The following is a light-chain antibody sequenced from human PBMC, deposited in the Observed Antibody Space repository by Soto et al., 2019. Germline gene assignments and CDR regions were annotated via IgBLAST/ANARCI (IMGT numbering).Light chain of an antibody. J-gene: IGKJ4*01. CDR3: QQYGSSPS. V-gene: IGKV3-20*01. CDR1: QSVSRSY. CDR2: GAS. Sequence: EIVLTQSPGTLSLSPGERSTLSCMASQSVSRSYLAWYQQKPGQAPRLLIYGASSRATGIPDRLSGSGSGTDFTLTISRLDPEDFPVYYCQQYGSSPSFGGGTKVDIK.